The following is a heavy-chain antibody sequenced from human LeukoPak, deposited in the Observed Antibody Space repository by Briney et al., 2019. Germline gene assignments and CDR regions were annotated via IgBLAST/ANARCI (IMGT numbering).Heavy chain of an antibody. V-gene: IGHV4-39*01. Sequence: TSETLSLTCTVSGGSISSSYYWGWIRQPPGKGLEWIGSIYYSGSTYYNPSLKSRVTISVDTSKNQFSLKLSSVTAADTAVYYCASIFANDAFDIWGQGTMVTVSS. D-gene: IGHD1-1*01. J-gene: IGHJ3*02. CDR1: GGSISSSYY. CDR3: ASIFANDAFDI. CDR2: IYYSGST.